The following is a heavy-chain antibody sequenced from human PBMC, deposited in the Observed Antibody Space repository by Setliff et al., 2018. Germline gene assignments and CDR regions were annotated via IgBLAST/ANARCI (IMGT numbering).Heavy chain of an antibody. CDR1: GFTFSKAW. CDR3: TTDSMFYVDSSGYHVLDY. V-gene: IGHV3-15*01. CDR2: IKSKTDGGTI. J-gene: IGHJ4*02. Sequence: GGSLSLSCAASGFTFSKAWMSWVRQAPGKELEWVGRIKSKTDGGTIDYAAPVKGRLTISRDDSKNTLYLQVNSLRSEDTAVYCTTDSMFYVDSSGYHVLDYWGQGTLVTVSS. D-gene: IGHD3-22*01.